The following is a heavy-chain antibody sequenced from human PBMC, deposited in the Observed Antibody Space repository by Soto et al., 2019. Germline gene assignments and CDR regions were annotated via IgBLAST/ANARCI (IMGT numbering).Heavy chain of an antibody. CDR1: GGSIGSSSYY. CDR2: IYYSGST. D-gene: IGHD5-12*01. J-gene: IGHJ6*02. CDR3: ARDGFSGYGMDV. V-gene: IGHV4-39*02. Sequence: SSETLSLTCTVSGGSIGSSSYYWGWIRQPPGKGLEWIGSIYYSGSTYYNPSLKSRVTISVDTSKNQFSLKLSSVTAADTAVYYCARDGFSGYGMDVWGQGTTVTVSS.